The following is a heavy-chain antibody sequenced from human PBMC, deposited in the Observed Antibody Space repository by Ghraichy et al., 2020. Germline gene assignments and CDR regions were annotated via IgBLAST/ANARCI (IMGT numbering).Heavy chain of an antibody. CDR1: STRLNSSRSG. J-gene: IGHJ4*02. V-gene: IGHV4-39*01. CDR3: ARDSSGWYGAGPQELHNDY. D-gene: IGHD6-19*01. Sequence: SETLSLTCDRKSTRLNSSRSGEARIPQPAWKKQEWIGSIYYSGSTYYNPSLKSRVTISVDTSKNQFSLKLSSVTAADTAVYYCARDSSGWYGAGPQELHNDYWGQ. CDR2: IYYSGST.